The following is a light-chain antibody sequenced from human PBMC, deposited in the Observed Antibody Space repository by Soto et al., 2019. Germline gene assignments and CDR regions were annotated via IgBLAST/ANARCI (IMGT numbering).Light chain of an antibody. J-gene: IGKJ3*01. Sequence: EIVLTQSPGTLSLSPGERATLSFRASESVSSNLAWYQQKPGQAPRLLISGASTRATGIPVRFSGSGSGTDFTLTISSLQSEDFVFYYCQQYHDWPMTFGPGTKVDIK. CDR1: ESVSSN. CDR3: QQYHDWPMT. CDR2: GAS. V-gene: IGKV3-15*01.